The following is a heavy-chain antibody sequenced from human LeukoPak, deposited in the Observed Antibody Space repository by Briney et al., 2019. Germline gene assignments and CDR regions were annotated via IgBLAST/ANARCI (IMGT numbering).Heavy chain of an antibody. V-gene: IGHV3-21*01. Sequence: GGSLRLSCAASGFTFSSYSMNWVRQAPGKGLEWVSSISSSSSYIYYADSVKGRFTISRDNAKNSLYLQMNSLRAEDTAVYYCARDLGGGSWYYDYYMDVWGKGTTVTVSS. CDR3: ARDLGGGSWYYDYYMDV. CDR1: GFTFSSYS. J-gene: IGHJ6*03. D-gene: IGHD6-13*01. CDR2: ISSSSSYI.